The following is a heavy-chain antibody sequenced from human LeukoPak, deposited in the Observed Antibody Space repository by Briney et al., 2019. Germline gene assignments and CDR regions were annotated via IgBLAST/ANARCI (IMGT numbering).Heavy chain of an antibody. CDR1: GFTLSSYA. J-gene: IGHJ4*02. CDR3: ARRSSGWSFDY. CDR2: IYSGGST. V-gene: IGHV3-53*01. D-gene: IGHD6-19*01. Sequence: GGSLRLSCAASGFTLSSYAMSWVRQAPGKGLEWVSVIYSGGSTYYADSVKGRFTISRDNSKNTLYLQMNSLRAEDTAVYYCARRSSGWSFDYWGQGILVTVSS.